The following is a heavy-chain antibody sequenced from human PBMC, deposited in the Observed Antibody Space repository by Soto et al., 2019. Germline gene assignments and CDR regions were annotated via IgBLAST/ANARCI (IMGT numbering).Heavy chain of an antibody. J-gene: IGHJ6*03. D-gene: IGHD2-15*01. Sequence: GGSLRLSCAASGFTVSSNYMSWVRQAPGKGLEWVSVIYSGGSTYYADSVKGRFTISRHNSKNTLYLQMNSLRAEDTAVYYCASSERMYYYYMDVWGKGTTVTVSS. CDR2: IYSGGST. CDR1: GFTVSSNY. CDR3: ASSERMYYYYMDV. V-gene: IGHV3-53*04.